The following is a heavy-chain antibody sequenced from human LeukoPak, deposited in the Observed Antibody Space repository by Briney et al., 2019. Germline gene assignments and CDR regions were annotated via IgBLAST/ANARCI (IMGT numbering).Heavy chain of an antibody. CDR1: GFTFSDYY. J-gene: IGHJ4*02. Sequence: GGSLRLSCAASGFTFSDYYMSWIRQAPGKGLEWVSVIGRSGGDIQYVDSVKGRFTISRDNSKNTLYLQMNSLRAEDTAVYYCARDTVDYGGPLGDYWGQGTLVTVSS. CDR3: ARDTVDYGGPLGDY. CDR2: IGRSGGDI. V-gene: IGHV3-23*01. D-gene: IGHD4-23*01.